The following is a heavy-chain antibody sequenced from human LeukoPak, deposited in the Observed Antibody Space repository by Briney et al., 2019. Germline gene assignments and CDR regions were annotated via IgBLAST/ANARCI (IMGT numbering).Heavy chain of an antibody. CDR2: IHYSGDRT. J-gene: IGHJ4*02. CDR3: ARDSGGDAYNDYFDA. V-gene: IGHV3-64*01. Sequence: GSLRLSCAASGFSFNTYAMHWVRQAPGKGLEFVSAIHYSGDRTYYANSVKGRFIISRDNSRKTLFLQMGSLRAEDTAVYYCARDSGGDAYNDYFDAWGQGTLVTVSS. D-gene: IGHD5-24*01. CDR1: GFSFNTYA.